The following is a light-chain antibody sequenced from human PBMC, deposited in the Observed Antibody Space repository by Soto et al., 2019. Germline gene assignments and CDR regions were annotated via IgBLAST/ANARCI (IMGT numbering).Light chain of an antibody. V-gene: IGKV3-20*01. CDR2: AAS. Sequence: EIVLTQSPGTLSLSPGERATLSCRASQSVNNNYLAWYQHKPGQAPRLLIYAASNRASGIPDRFGGSGSGTAFTLTVSRVEPEDFAVYYCQQYGSAPWTFGQGTKVEI. CDR3: QQYGSAPWT. J-gene: IGKJ1*01. CDR1: QSVNNNY.